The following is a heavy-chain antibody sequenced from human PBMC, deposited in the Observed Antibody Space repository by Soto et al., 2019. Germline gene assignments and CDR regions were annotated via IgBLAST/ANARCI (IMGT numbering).Heavy chain of an antibody. CDR1: GGSVSIANQY. D-gene: IGHD1-1*01. V-gene: IGHV4-61*01. Sequence: QVQLQESGPGLVKPSETLSLTCTVSGGSVSIANQYWSWLRQPPGTGLEWIGYISYSGTTNYNPSIKSRVTMSVDTSKNQFSLKLSSVTAADTAVYYCARTGTQGGYWGQGTLVTVSS. CDR2: ISYSGTT. CDR3: ARTGTQGGY. J-gene: IGHJ4*02.